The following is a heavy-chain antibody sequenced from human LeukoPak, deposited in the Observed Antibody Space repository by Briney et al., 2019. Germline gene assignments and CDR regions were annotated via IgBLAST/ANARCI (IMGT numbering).Heavy chain of an antibody. D-gene: IGHD4-17*01. Sequence: GASVKVSCKASGYTFTGYYMHWVRQAPGQGLERMGWINPNSGGTNYAQKFQGRVTMTRDTSISTAYMELSRLRSDDTAVYYCARGAYGDYHRHFGYWGQGTLVTVSS. CDR2: INPNSGGT. CDR1: GYTFTGYY. V-gene: IGHV1-2*02. J-gene: IGHJ4*02. CDR3: ARGAYGDYHRHFGY.